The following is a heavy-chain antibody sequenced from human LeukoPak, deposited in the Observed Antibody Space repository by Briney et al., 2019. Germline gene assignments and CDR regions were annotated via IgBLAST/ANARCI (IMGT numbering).Heavy chain of an antibody. Sequence: SETLSLTCTVSGGSISSGDYYWSWIRQPPGKGLEWIGSIYYSGSTYYNPSLKSRVTISVDTSKNQFSLKLSSVTAADTAVYYCARQVEVFGVVTDAFDIWGQGTMVTVSS. V-gene: IGHV4-39*01. D-gene: IGHD3-3*01. CDR1: GGSISSGDYY. J-gene: IGHJ3*02. CDR3: ARQVEVFGVVTDAFDI. CDR2: IYYSGST.